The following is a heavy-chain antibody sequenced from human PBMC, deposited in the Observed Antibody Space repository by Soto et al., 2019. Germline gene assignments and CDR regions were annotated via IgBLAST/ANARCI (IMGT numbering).Heavy chain of an antibody. D-gene: IGHD5-18*01. V-gene: IGHV3-30-3*01. CDR1: GFTFSSYA. CDR2: ISYDGSNK. Sequence: GGSLRLSCAASGFTFSSYAMHWVRQAPGKGLEWVAVISYDGSNKYYADSVKGRFTISRDNSKNTLYLQMNSLRAEDTAVYYCARVGYSYGSLDYWGQGTLVTVSS. J-gene: IGHJ4*02. CDR3: ARVGYSYGSLDY.